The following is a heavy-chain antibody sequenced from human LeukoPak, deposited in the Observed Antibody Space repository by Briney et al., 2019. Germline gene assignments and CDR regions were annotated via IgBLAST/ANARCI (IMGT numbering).Heavy chain of an antibody. J-gene: IGHJ4*02. D-gene: IGHD2-15*01. Sequence: ASVKVSCKASGYTFTNYPMTWVRQAPGQGLEWMGWINTNTGNPTYAQGFTERFVFSWDTSVNTAYLQINSLKPEGTAVYFCARDTYCSGGRCYSRVGYWGQGTVVTVSS. CDR3: ARDTYCSGGRCYSRVGY. V-gene: IGHV7-4-1*02. CDR1: GYTFTNYP. CDR2: INTNTGNP.